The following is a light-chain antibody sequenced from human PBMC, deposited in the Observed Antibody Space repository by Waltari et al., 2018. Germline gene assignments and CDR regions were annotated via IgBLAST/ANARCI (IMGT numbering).Light chain of an antibody. CDR3: QQHGTLPAT. CDR2: RAS. Sequence: EIVLTPSPGTASLSPGERVTLSCRASKTVGGSSLAWYQQKPGQAPRLVIYRASRRATGIPDRFSGSGSGTDFSLTISRLEPEDFAVYYCQQHGTLPATFGQGTKVEIK. J-gene: IGKJ1*01. V-gene: IGKV3-20*01. CDR1: KTVGGSS.